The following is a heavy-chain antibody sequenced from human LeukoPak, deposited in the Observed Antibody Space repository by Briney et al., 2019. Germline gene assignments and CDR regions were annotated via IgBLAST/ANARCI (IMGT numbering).Heavy chain of an antibody. Sequence: GGSLRLSGAASGFSVNNNYIDWVRQAPGKGLEWVSSMDNFGLKYYRDSVTGRFTISRDSASDMVYLQMSSLRVDDTAVYYCAGGTYYGTGGRPGFLNYWGLGTLVTVSS. CDR3: AGGTYYGTGGRPGFLNY. CDR1: GFSVNNNY. V-gene: IGHV3-53*01. D-gene: IGHD3-10*01. CDR2: MDNFGLK. J-gene: IGHJ4*02.